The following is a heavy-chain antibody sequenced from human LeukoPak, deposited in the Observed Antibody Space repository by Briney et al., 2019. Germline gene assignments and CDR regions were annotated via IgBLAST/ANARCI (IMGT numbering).Heavy chain of an antibody. D-gene: IGHD2-21*02. CDR1: GLTFSGST. CDR3: SRHEALPGDY. CDR2: IRDKAYNYAT. Sequence: PGGSLRLSCAASGLTFSGSTMHWVRQASGKGLEWVGHIRDKAYNYATAYAASVKGRFTISRDDSKNTAYLQMNSLKTEDTAVYYCSRHEALPGDYWGHGTLVTVSS. V-gene: IGHV3-73*01. J-gene: IGHJ4*01.